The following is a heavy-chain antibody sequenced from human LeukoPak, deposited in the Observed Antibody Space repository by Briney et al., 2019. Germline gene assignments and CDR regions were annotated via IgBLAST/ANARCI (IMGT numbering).Heavy chain of an antibody. V-gene: IGHV4-39*01. CDR2: IYYSGST. Sequence: PSATLSLTCTVSGGSISSSSYYWGWIRQPPGKGLEWIGSIYYSGSTYYNPSLKSRVTISVDTSKNQFSLKLSSVTAADTAVYYCARLLYYGDYIPEFDYWGQGTLVTVSS. CDR3: ARLLYYGDYIPEFDY. CDR1: GGSISSSSYY. J-gene: IGHJ4*02. D-gene: IGHD4-17*01.